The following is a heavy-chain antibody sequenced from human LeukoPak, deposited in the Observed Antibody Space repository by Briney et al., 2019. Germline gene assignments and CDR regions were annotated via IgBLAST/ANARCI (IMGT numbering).Heavy chain of an antibody. J-gene: IGHJ4*02. CDR3: ASRIVDCSSTSCYVEYFDY. V-gene: IGHV4-34*01. CDR1: GGSFSGYY. CDR2: INHSGST. D-gene: IGHD2-2*01. Sequence: SETLSLTCAVYGGSFSGYYWSWIRQPPGKGLEWIGEINHSGSTNYNPSLKSRVTISVDTSKNQFSLKLSSVTAADTAVYYCASRIVDCSSTSCYVEYFDYWGQGTLVTVSS.